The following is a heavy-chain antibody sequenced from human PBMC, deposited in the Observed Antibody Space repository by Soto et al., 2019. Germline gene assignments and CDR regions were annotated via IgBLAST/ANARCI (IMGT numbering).Heavy chain of an antibody. CDR3: AKDLIRGDGYVDFDY. CDR2: IFASGSST. D-gene: IGHD3-10*01. Sequence: GGSLRLSCEVSGFTLTSYAMFWVRQAPGKGLEWVSTIFASGSSTYYADSVKGRFTISRDNSKNTLFLQINDLRAEDTAVYFCAKDLIRGDGYVDFDYWGQGTLVTVSS. V-gene: IGHV3-23*01. CDR1: GFTLTSYA. J-gene: IGHJ4*02.